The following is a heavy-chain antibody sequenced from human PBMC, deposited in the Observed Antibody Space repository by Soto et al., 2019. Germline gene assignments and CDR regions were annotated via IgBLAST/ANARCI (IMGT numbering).Heavy chain of an antibody. CDR3: ARGYYDSSGYYYEDY. Sequence: PSETLSLTCAVSGGSISSSHWWNWVRQPPGKGLEWIGYIYYSGSTNYNPSLKSRVTISVDTSKNQFSLKLSSVTAADTAVYYCARGYYDSSGYYYEDYWGQGTLVTVSS. CDR1: GGSISSSHW. V-gene: IGHV4-4*02. D-gene: IGHD3-22*01. CDR2: IYYSGST. J-gene: IGHJ4*02.